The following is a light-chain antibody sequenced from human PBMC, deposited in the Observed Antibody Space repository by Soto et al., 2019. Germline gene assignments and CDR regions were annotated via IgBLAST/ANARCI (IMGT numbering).Light chain of an antibody. CDR1: SSDVGGYNY. Sequence: SAMTQPPSVSGSPRQSITISCTGTSSDVGGYNYVSWYQQHPGKAPKLMIYEVSNRPSGVSNRFSGSKSGNTASLTIAGLQAEDEADYYCSSYTSSFYVFGTGTKVTVL. CDR3: SSYTSSFYV. J-gene: IGLJ1*01. CDR2: EVS. V-gene: IGLV2-14*01.